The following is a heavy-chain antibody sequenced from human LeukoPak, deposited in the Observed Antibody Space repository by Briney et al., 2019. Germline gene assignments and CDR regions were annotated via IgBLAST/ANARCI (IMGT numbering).Heavy chain of an antibody. CDR3: ARDVPHLPAAKYYYYGMDV. CDR1: GGSISSYY. CDR2: IYTSGGT. Sequence: SETLSLTCTVSGGSISSYYWSWIRQPAGKGLEWIGRIYTSGGTNYNPSLKSRVTMSVDTSKNQFSLKLSSVTAADTAVYYCARDVPHLPAAKYYYYGMDVWGQGTTVTVSS. V-gene: IGHV4-4*07. D-gene: IGHD2-2*01. J-gene: IGHJ6*02.